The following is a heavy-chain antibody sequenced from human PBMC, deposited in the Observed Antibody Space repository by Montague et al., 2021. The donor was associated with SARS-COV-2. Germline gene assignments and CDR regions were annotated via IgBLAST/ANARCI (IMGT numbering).Heavy chain of an antibody. J-gene: IGHJ3*02. D-gene: IGHD6-13*01. CDR3: AKDRQLVGDDAFDI. V-gene: IGHV3-23*01. Sequence: SLRLSWAASGFTFSSYAMSWVRQAPGKGLEWVSTISISDGNTYYADSVKGRFTISRDKSKNTLYLQMNSLRAKDTAVYYCAKDRQLVGDDAFDIWGQGTMVTVSS. CDR2: ISISDGNT. CDR1: GFTFSSYA.